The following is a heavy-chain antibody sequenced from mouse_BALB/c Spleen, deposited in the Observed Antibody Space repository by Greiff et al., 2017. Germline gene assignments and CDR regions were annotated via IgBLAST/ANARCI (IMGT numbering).Heavy chain of an antibody. V-gene: IGHV1S81*02. J-gene: IGHJ3*01. D-gene: IGHD1-1*01. Sequence: QVQLQQSGAELVKPGASVKLSCKASGYTFTSYWMHWVKQRPGQGLEWIGEINPSNGRTNYNEKFKSKATLTVDKSSSTAYMQLSSLTSEDSAVYYCARLRRSWFAYWGQGTLVTVSA. CDR3: ARLRRSWFAY. CDR1: GYTFTSYW. CDR2: INPSNGRT.